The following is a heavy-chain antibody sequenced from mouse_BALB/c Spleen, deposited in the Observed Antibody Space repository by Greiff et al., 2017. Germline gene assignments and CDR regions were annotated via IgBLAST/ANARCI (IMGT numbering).Heavy chain of an antibody. J-gene: IGHJ2*01. CDR2: IDPYNGGT. CDR3: ARRVYDYDGETYYFDY. Sequence: VQLQQSGPELVKPGASVKVSCKASGYAFISYNMYWVKQSHGKSLEWIGYIDPYNGGTSYNQKFKGKATLTVDKSSSTAYMHLNSLTSEDSAVYYCARRVYDYDGETYYFDYWGQGTTLTVSS. V-gene: IGHV1S135*01. D-gene: IGHD2-4*01. CDR1: GYAFISYN.